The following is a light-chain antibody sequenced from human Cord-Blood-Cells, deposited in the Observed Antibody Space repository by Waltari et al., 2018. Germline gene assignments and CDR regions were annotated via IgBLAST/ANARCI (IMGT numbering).Light chain of an antibody. J-gene: IGKJ1*01. V-gene: IGKV4-1*01. CDR1: QSVLYSSNNKNY. Sequence: DIVMTQSPDSLAVSLGERATINCKSSQSVLYSSNNKNYLAWYQQKPGQPPKLLIYWASTRESGVPDRVSGLGSGTDFTLTISSLQAEDVAVYYCQQYYSTLPTFGQGTKVEIK. CDR2: WAS. CDR3: QQYYSTLPT.